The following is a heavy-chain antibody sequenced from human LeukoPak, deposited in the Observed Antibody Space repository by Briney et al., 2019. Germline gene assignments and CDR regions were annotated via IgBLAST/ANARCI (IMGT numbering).Heavy chain of an antibody. CDR3: AKILDDSSGYYDPFDY. Sequence: PGGSLRLSCAASGFTFSSYAMSWVRQAPGKGLEWVSAISGSGGSTYYADYVKGRFTISRDNSKNTLYLQMNSLRAEDTAVYYCAKILDDSSGYYDPFDYWGQGTLVTVSS. D-gene: IGHD3-22*01. J-gene: IGHJ4*02. CDR1: GFTFSSYA. CDR2: ISGSGGST. V-gene: IGHV3-23*01.